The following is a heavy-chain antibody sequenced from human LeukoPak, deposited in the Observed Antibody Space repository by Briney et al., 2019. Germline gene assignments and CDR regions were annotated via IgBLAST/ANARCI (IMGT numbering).Heavy chain of an antibody. CDR3: ARGSQYYDSSGRRAYYYYYMDV. CDR1: GYTFTNYY. J-gene: IGHJ6*03. D-gene: IGHD3-22*01. CDR2: INPTGGST. V-gene: IGHV1-46*01. Sequence: GASVKVSCKASGYTFTNYYIHWVRQAPGQGLEWMGIINPTGGSTSYAQKFQGRVTMTRDTSTSTVYMELSSLRSEDTAVYYCARGSQYYDSSGRRAYYYYYMDVWGKGTTVTVSS.